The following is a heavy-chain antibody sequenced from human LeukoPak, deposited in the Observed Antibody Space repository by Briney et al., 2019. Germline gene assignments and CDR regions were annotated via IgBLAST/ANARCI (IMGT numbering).Heavy chain of an antibody. V-gene: IGHV4-30-4*01. J-gene: IGHJ4*02. CDR1: GGSISSGDYY. D-gene: IGHD3-16*01. Sequence: SETLSLTCTVSGGSISSGDYYWSWIRQPPGKGLEWIGYIYYSGSTYYNPSLKSRVTISVDTSKNQFSLKLSSVTAADTAVYYCARGPLKVRRLRLGELPDYWGQGTLVTVSS. CDR2: IYYSGST. CDR3: ARGPLKVRRLRLGELPDY.